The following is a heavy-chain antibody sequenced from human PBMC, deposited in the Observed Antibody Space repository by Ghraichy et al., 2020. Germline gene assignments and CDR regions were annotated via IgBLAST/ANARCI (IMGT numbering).Heavy chain of an antibody. V-gene: IGHV1-69*06. J-gene: IGHJ4*01. CDR1: GGPFSSSA. CDR2: IIPIFGKA. Sequence: SVKVSCKASGGPFSSSAISWERQAPGQGLEWMGGIIPIFGKANYAQKFQGRVTITADKSTSTAYMELRSLRSEDTAVYYCASRSIVVVVAAAYFDYWGHLSLVTVPS. D-gene: IGHD2-15*01. CDR3: ASRSIVVVVAAAYFDY.